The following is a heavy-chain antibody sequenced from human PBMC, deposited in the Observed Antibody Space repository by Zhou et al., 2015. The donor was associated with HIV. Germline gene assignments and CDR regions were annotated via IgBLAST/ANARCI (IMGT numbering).Heavy chain of an antibody. CDR2: IIPVLPTP. D-gene: IGHD6-6*01. J-gene: IGHJ2*01. CDR3: ARDRGAARPDWRYFDL. V-gene: IGHV1-69*01. Sequence: QVQLVQSGPEVKKPGSSVKVSCKASRGTFSTYGVSWVRQAPGQGLEWMGGIIPVLPTPSYSQKFQGRVTISADGSPSTAYMELRSLRSEDTAVYYCARDRGAARPDWRYFDLWGRGTLVTVSS. CDR1: RGTFSTYG.